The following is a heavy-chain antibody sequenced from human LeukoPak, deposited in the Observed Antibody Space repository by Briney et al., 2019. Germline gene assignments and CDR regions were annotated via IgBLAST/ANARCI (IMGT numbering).Heavy chain of an antibody. Sequence: ASVKVSCKASGYTFTSYAMNWVRQAPGQGLEWMGWINTNTGNPTYAPGFTGRSVFSLETSVTTAYLQISSLKAEDTAVYYCGRGRGPHLNNGKYFFVDYWGQGTRVTVSS. CDR3: GRGRGPHLNNGKYFFVDY. J-gene: IGHJ4*02. CDR1: GYTFTSYA. V-gene: IGHV7-4-1*02. D-gene: IGHD2/OR15-2a*01. CDR2: INTNTGNP.